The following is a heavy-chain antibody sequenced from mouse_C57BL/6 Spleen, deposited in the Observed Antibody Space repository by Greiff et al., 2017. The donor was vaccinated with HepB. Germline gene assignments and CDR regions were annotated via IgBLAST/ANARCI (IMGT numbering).Heavy chain of an antibody. CDR3: AGGNYAYYAMDY. CDR1: GFTFSDYG. CDR2: ISSGSSTI. V-gene: IGHV5-17*01. D-gene: IGHD2-1*01. Sequence: EVKLVESGGGLVKPGGSLKLSCAASGFTFSDYGMHWVRQAPEKGLEWVAYISSGSSTIYYADTVKGRFTISRDNAKNTLFLQMTSLRSEDTAMYYCAGGNYAYYAMDYWGQGTSVTVSS. J-gene: IGHJ4*01.